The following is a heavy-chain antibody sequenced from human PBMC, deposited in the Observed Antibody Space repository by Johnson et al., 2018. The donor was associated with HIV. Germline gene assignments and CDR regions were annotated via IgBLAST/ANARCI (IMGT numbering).Heavy chain of an antibody. V-gene: IGHV3-30*18. CDR2: ISYDGSNK. CDR1: GFTFDDYA. CDR3: AKDNPYTTAMVMGGAFDI. D-gene: IGHD1-1*01. Sequence: QVQLVESGGSVERPGGSLRLSCAASGFTFDDYAMHWVRQAPGKGLEWVAVISYDGSNKYYADSVKGRFTISRDNSKNTLYLQMNSLRAEDTAMYYCAKDNPYTTAMVMGGAFDIWGQGTMVTVSS. J-gene: IGHJ3*02.